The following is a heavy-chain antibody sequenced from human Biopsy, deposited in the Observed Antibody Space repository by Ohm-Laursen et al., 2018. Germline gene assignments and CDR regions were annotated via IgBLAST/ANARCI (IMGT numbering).Heavy chain of an antibody. CDR2: TYYRGTS. CDR1: GGSVGDYF. Sequence: GTLSLTCSVSGGSVGDYFLSWIRLVPGKRPEWIGYTYYRGTSENNPSLRSRVTTSVDISRNQFFLNMKSVTGADTTVYYCAAFPFSGGPAFDIWGQGTAVSVSS. J-gene: IGHJ6*02. CDR3: AAFPFSGGPAFDI. V-gene: IGHV4-59*02. D-gene: IGHD2-15*01.